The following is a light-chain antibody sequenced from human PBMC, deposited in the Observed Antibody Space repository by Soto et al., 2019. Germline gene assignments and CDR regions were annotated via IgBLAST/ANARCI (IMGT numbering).Light chain of an antibody. CDR3: QQSYSTPLT. V-gene: IGKV1-39*01. Sequence: DIHMTQSPSTLSASVGDRFTITCRSSQNINSWLAWYHQKPGRAPTLLINDAASLESGVPSRFSGSGSGTDFTLTISSLQPEDFATYYCQQSYSTPLTFGGGTKVDIK. J-gene: IGKJ4*01. CDR1: QNINSW. CDR2: DAA.